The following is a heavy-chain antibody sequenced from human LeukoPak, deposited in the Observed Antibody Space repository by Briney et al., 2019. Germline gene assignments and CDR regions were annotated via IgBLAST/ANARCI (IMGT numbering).Heavy chain of an antibody. Sequence: ASVKVSCKVSGYIFTELSMHWVRQATGQGLEWMGWMNPNSGNTGYAQKFQGRVTITRNTSISTAYMELSSLRSEDTAVYYCTRGSGMVVAGWDWFDPWGQGTLVTVSS. CDR2: MNPNSGNT. D-gene: IGHD6-19*01. V-gene: IGHV1-8*03. CDR3: TRGSGMVVAGWDWFDP. CDR1: GYIFTELS. J-gene: IGHJ5*02.